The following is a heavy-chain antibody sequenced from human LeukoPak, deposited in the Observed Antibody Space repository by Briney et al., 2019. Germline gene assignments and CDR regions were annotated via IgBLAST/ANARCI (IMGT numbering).Heavy chain of an antibody. V-gene: IGHV1-2*02. J-gene: IGHJ4*02. Sequence: ASVKVSCKASGYTFSDYYIHWVPQAPGQGLEWMGWIGPKSGGTNYAQNFQGRVTMTRDTSINTAYMELSRLRPDDTAVYYCARHNYDFDFDSWGQGALVTVSS. CDR3: ARHNYDFDFDS. CDR1: GYTFSDYY. D-gene: IGHD3-3*01. CDR2: IGPKSGGT.